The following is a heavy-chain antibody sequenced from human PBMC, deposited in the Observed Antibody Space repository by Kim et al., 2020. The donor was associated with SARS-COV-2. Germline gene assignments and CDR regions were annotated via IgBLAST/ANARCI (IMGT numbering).Heavy chain of an antibody. CDR1: GASVSIVGYY. J-gene: IGHJ4*02. CDR3: ARGGPRTLDY. D-gene: IGHD2-8*01. V-gene: IGHV4-61*08. CDR2: TYSGGRT. Sequence: SETLSLTCTVSGASVSIVGYYWSWIRLPPGKGLEWIGQTYSGGRTNYNPSLKSRITTSVDTSKNQFSLKMSSVTAADTAIYYCARGGPRTLDYWGQGSL.